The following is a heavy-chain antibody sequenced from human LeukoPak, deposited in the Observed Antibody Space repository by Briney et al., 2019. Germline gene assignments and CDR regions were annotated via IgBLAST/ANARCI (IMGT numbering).Heavy chain of an antibody. CDR2: IYYSGST. Sequence: SETLSLTCTVSGGSISSRSYYWGWIRQPPGKGLEWIGSIYYSGSTYYNPSLQSRVTISVDTSKNQFSLKLNSVTAADTAVYYCARALKVLRYFDWHTTYYFDYWGQGTLVTVSS. CDR3: ARALKVLRYFDWHTTYYFDY. CDR1: GGSISSRSYY. V-gene: IGHV4-39*01. J-gene: IGHJ4*02. D-gene: IGHD3-9*01.